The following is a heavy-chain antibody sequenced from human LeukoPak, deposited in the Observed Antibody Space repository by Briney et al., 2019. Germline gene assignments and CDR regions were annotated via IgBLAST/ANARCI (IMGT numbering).Heavy chain of an antibody. Sequence: SETLSLTCAVYGGSFSGYYWSSIRQPPGKGLEWIGEINHSGSTNYNPSLKSRVTISGDTSKNQFSLKLSSVTAADTAVYYCARKRATFDYWGQGTLLTVSS. CDR3: ARKRATFDY. J-gene: IGHJ4*02. CDR1: GGSFSGYY. V-gene: IGHV4-34*01. CDR2: INHSGST.